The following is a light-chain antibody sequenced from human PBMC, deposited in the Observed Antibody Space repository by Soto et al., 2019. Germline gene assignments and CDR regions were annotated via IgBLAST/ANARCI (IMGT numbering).Light chain of an antibody. CDR3: LLYFDGAQV. V-gene: IGLV7-43*01. CDR2: STS. Sequence: QTVVTQEPPLTVSPGGTVTLTCASSTGAVTSGYYPGWFQQRPGQAPTSLIHSTSIKHSWTPARFSGSLLGGKAALTLSAVQPEDEADYYCLLYFDGAQVFGGGTKLTVL. J-gene: IGLJ3*02. CDR1: TGAVTSGYY.